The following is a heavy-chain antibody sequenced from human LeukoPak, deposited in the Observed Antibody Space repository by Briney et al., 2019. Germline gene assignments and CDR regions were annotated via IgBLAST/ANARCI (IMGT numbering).Heavy chain of an antibody. Sequence: GGSLRLSCAASGFTFSSYAVSWVRQAPGKGLEWVSAISGSGGSTYYADSVKGRFTISRDNSKNTLYLQMNSLRAEDTAVYYCAKDSHVAGTGWVDYWGQGTLVTVSS. CDR1: GFTFSSYA. CDR3: AKDSHVAGTGWVDY. V-gene: IGHV3-23*01. CDR2: ISGSGGST. J-gene: IGHJ4*02. D-gene: IGHD6-19*01.